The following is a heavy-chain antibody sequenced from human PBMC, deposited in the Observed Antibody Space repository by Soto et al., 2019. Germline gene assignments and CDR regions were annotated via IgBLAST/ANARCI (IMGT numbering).Heavy chain of an antibody. CDR2: IWYDGSNK. CDR1: GFTFSSYG. J-gene: IGHJ6*02. CDR3: ARDLDGADDKREYYSYGMDV. V-gene: IGHV3-33*01. Sequence: QVQLVESGGGVVQPGRSLRLSCAASGFTFSSYGMHWVRQAPGKGLEWVAVIWYDGSNKYYADSVKGRFTISRDNSKNTLYLQMKSLSAEDTAVYYCARDLDGADDKREYYSYGMDVWGQGTTVTVSS. D-gene: IGHD3-9*01.